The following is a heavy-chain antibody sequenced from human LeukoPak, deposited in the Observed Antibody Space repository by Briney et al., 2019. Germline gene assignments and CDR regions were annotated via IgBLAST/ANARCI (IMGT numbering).Heavy chain of an antibody. CDR3: ARGRIAVAASDFDY. CDR1: GGTFSSYA. Sequence: SVKVSCKASGGTFSSYAISWVRQAPGQGLEWMGRIIPILGIANYAQKFQGRVTIAADKSTSTAYMELSSLRSEDTAVYYCARGRIAVAASDFDYWGQGTLVTVSS. J-gene: IGHJ4*02. CDR2: IIPILGIA. V-gene: IGHV1-69*04. D-gene: IGHD6-19*01.